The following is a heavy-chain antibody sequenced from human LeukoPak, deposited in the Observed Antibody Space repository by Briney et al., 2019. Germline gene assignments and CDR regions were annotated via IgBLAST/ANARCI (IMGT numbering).Heavy chain of an antibody. D-gene: IGHD6-19*01. CDR3: AHSLSGTAVVCPFDY. CDR1: GFSLSTSGVG. Sequence: SGPTLVNPTQTLTLTCTFSGFSLSTSGVGVGWIRQPPGKALEWLALIYWDDDKRYSPSLKSRLTITKDTSKNQVVLTLTNMDPVDTATYYRAHSLSGTAVVCPFDYWGQGTLVTVSS. J-gene: IGHJ4*02. CDR2: IYWDDDK. V-gene: IGHV2-5*02.